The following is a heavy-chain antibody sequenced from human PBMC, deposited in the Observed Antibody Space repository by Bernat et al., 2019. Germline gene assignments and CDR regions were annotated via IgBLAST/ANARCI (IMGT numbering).Heavy chain of an antibody. J-gene: IGHJ3*02. CDR2: ITNDGSET. CDR3: AQDWDGVDGNDAFDI. V-gene: IGHV3-30*18. D-gene: IGHD1-1*01. CDR1: GFSFSTYA. Sequence: QVQLVESGGGVVQPGRSLRLSCAGAGFSFSTYAIHWVRQAPGKGLEWVAVITNDGSETYYADSVKGRFTVSRDNSKKTVTLQMNSLKDEDTAVYYCAQDWDGVDGNDAFDIWGQGTMVTVSS.